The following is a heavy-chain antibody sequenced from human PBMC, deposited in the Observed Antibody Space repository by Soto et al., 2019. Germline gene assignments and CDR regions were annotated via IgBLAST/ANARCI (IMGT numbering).Heavy chain of an antibody. CDR1: GGSISSYY. CDR2: IYYSGST. D-gene: IGHD3-10*01. Sequence: SETLSLTCTVSGGSISSYYWSWIRQPPGKGLEWIGYIYYSGSTNYNPSLKSRVTISVDTSKNQFSLKLSSVTAADTVVYYCARGPIVKWFGELEHSFWCDPWGQGTLVTVSS. V-gene: IGHV4-59*01. J-gene: IGHJ5*02. CDR3: ARGPIVKWFGELEHSFWCDP.